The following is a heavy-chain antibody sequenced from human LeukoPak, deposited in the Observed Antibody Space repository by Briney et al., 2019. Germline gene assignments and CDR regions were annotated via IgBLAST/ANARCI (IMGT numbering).Heavy chain of an antibody. CDR1: NGSINSGSYY. Sequence: SETLSLTCTVSNGSINSGSYYWGWIRQPPGKGLEWIGSIYYSGSTYYNPSLKSRVTISVDTSKDQFSLKLSSVTASDTAVYYCARATDHYYYYMDVWGKGTTVTVSS. J-gene: IGHJ6*03. CDR3: ARATDHYYYYMDV. V-gene: IGHV4-39*01. D-gene: IGHD3-10*01. CDR2: IYYSGST.